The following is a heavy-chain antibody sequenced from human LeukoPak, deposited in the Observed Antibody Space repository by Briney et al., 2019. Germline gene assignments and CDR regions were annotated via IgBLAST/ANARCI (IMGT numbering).Heavy chain of an antibody. CDR1: GFTFSSYA. V-gene: IGHV3-30-3*01. J-gene: IGHJ4*02. CDR2: ISYDGSNK. D-gene: IGHD1-26*01. CDR3: ARDSWELSTYYFDY. Sequence: PGGSLRLSCAASGFTFSSYAMHWVRQAPGKGLEWVAVISYDGSNKYYADSVKGRFTISRDNSKNTLYLQMNSLRAEDTAVNYCARDSWELSTYYFDYWGQGTLVTVSS.